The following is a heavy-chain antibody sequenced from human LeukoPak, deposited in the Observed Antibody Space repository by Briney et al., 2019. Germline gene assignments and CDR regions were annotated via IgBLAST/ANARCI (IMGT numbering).Heavy chain of an antibody. D-gene: IGHD5-12*01. V-gene: IGHV4-39*02. CDR2: IYYSGTS. CDR3: ARDISGYITFDY. Sequence: PSETLSLTCTVSGGSIRSSNYYWGWIRQPPGKGLEWIGSIYYSGTSYYNPSLKSLVTISVDTSKNQFSLKLISVTAADTAVYYCARDISGYITFDYWGQGTLVTVSS. J-gene: IGHJ4*02. CDR1: GGSIRSSNYY.